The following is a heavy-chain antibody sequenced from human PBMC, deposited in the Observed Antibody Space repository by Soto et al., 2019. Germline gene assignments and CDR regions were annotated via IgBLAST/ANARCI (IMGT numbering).Heavy chain of an antibody. Sequence: QVQLVESGGGVFQPGRSLRLSCAASGFTFSSSVMHWVRQAPGKGLEWVAVISYDRNNKYYADSVKGRFTISRDNSKNTLYLQMNSLRVEDTAVYYCARDLGSSWYVKWFDPWGQGTLVTVSS. CDR3: ARDLGSSWYVKWFDP. CDR2: ISYDRNNK. CDR1: GFTFSSSV. V-gene: IGHV3-30-3*01. D-gene: IGHD6-13*01. J-gene: IGHJ5*02.